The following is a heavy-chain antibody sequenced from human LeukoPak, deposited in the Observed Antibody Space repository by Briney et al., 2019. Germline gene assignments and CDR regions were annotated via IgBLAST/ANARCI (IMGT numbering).Heavy chain of an antibody. CDR3: ARRIAATGMKYFDY. D-gene: IGHD6-13*01. J-gene: IGHJ4*02. CDR1: GFTFSSYW. V-gene: IGHV3-7*05. CDR2: IKHDGSDT. Sequence: GGTLRLSCAASGFTFSSYWMSWVRQAPGKGLEWVANIKHDGSDTNYVDSVKGRFTISRDNAKHSLYLQMNSLRAEDTAMYYCARRIAATGMKYFDYWGQGTLVTVSS.